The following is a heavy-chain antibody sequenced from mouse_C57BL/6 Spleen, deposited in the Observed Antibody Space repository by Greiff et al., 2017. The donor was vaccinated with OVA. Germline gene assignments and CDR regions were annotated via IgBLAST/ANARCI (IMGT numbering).Heavy chain of an antibody. Sequence: VHVKQSGPELVKPGASVKISCKASGYSFTGYYMNWVKQSPEKSLEWIGEINPSTGGTTYNQKFKAKATLTVDKSSSTAYMQLKSLTSEDSAVYYCARSGIYYGSSEAMDYWGQGTSVTVSS. J-gene: IGHJ4*01. V-gene: IGHV1-42*01. CDR1: GYSFTGYY. CDR3: ARSGIYYGSSEAMDY. CDR2: INPSTGGT. D-gene: IGHD1-1*01.